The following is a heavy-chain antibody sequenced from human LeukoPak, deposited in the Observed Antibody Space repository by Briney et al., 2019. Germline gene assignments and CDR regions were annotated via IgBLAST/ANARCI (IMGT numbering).Heavy chain of an antibody. Sequence: GGSLRLSCAASGFTFSDYYMSWIRQAPGKGLEWVSYISSSGSTIYYADSVKGRFTISRDNAKNSLYLQMNSLRAEDMALYYCAKDKGYSGGRYGNTIFDYWGQGTLVTVSS. D-gene: IGHD3-22*01. J-gene: IGHJ4*02. V-gene: IGHV3-11*01. CDR2: ISSSGSTI. CDR3: AKDKGYSGGRYGNTIFDY. CDR1: GFTFSDYY.